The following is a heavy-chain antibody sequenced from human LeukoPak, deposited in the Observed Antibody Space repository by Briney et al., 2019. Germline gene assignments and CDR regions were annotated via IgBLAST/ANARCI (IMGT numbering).Heavy chain of an antibody. Sequence: GGSLRLSCAASGFTFSSCAMSWVRQAPGKGLEWVSSISSSSSYIYYADSVKGRFTISRDNAKNSLYLQMNSLRAEDTAVYYCARDPDTAMGTPNDYWGQGTLVTVSS. CDR2: ISSSSSYI. D-gene: IGHD5-18*01. CDR3: ARDPDTAMGTPNDY. J-gene: IGHJ4*02. V-gene: IGHV3-21*01. CDR1: GFTFSSCA.